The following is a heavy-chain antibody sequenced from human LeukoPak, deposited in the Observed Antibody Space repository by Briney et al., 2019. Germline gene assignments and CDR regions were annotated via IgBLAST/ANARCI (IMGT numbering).Heavy chain of an antibody. CDR3: ARKRVDSGGSCYDY. Sequence: PSETLSLTCAVYGGSFSGYYWSWIRQPPGKGLEWIGEINHSGSTNYNPSLKSRVTISVDTSKNQFSLKLSSVTAADTAVYYCARKRVDSGGSCYDYWGQGTLVTVSS. V-gene: IGHV4-34*01. J-gene: IGHJ4*02. CDR1: GGSFSGYY. CDR2: INHSGST. D-gene: IGHD2-15*01.